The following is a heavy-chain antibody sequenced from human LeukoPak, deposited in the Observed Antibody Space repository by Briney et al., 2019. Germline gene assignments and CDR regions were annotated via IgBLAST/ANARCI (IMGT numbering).Heavy chain of an antibody. CDR1: GFTFSSYT. CDR2: INSDGDST. V-gene: IGHV3-64*04. D-gene: IGHD1-1*01. CDR3: ARALSQQLIRYSQD. J-gene: IGHJ1*01. Sequence: GGSLRLSCAASGFTFSSYTVHWVRQAPGKGLEYVSAINSDGDSTFYADSVKGRFTISRDNSKNTLYLQMNSLRADDTAVYYCARALSQQLIRYSQDWGQGTLVTVSS.